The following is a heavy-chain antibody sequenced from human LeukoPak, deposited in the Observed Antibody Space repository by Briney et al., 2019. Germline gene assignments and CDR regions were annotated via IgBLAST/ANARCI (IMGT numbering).Heavy chain of an antibody. Sequence: PSETLSLTCTVSGGSISSSSYYWGWIRQPPGKGLEWIGSIYYSGSTYYNPSLKSRVTISVDTSKNQFSLKLSSVTAADTAVYYCARSPTVMVRGVNGDHEYFQHWGQGTLVTASS. CDR2: IYYSGST. V-gene: IGHV4-39*07. D-gene: IGHD3-10*01. CDR3: ARSPTVMVRGVNGDHEYFQH. CDR1: GGSISSSSYY. J-gene: IGHJ1*01.